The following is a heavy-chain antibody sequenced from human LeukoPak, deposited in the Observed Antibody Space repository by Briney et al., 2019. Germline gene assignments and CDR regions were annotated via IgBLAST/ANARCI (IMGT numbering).Heavy chain of an antibody. J-gene: IGHJ4*02. D-gene: IGHD5-24*01. CDR1: GFTFDDYA. Sequence: GGSLRLSCAASGFTFDDYAMHWVRQAPGKGLEWVSGISWNSGSIGYADSVKGRFAISRDNAKNSLYLQMNSLRAEDTALYYCAKGKMATSPPDYWGQGTLVTVSS. CDR3: AKGKMATSPPDY. CDR2: ISWNSGSI. V-gene: IGHV3-9*01.